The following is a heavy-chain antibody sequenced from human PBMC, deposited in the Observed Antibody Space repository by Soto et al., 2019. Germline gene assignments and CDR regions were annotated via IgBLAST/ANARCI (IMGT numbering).Heavy chain of an antibody. Sequence: HPGGSLRLSCAASGFMFSAYWMSWGRQAPGKGLEWVANIHGDGGKIYYVDSVKGRFTISRDNAKRSLYLQMKSLRAEDTAVYYCARDFYGGYTYGPGDYWGQGALVTVSS. V-gene: IGHV3-7*01. J-gene: IGHJ4*02. D-gene: IGHD5-18*01. CDR1: GFMFSAYW. CDR2: IHGDGGKI. CDR3: ARDFYGGYTYGPGDY.